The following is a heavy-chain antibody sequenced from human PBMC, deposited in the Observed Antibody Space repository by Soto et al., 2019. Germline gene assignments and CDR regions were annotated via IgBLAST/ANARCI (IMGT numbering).Heavy chain of an antibody. CDR3: AMRASRYGSSPYFTH. CDR1: GFAIGRSW. CDR2: IKQDGSEK. V-gene: IGHV3-7*01. D-gene: IGHD2-2*01. Sequence: PGGPLSVACVTTGFAIGRSWSIWARQAPGKGLEWVANIKQDGSEKYYVDSVKGRFTISRDNAKNTLYLQMNSLRAEDTAVYYCAMRASRYGSSPYFTHLGQRT. J-gene: IGHJ4*02.